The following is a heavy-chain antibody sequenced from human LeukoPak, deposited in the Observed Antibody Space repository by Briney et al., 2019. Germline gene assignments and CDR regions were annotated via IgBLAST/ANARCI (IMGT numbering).Heavy chain of an antibody. CDR3: ARRSLAFDT. CDR1: EYSFTSHW. J-gene: IGHJ3*02. CDR2: IYPGDSET. V-gene: IGHV5-51*01. Sequence: GESLKISCKGSEYSFTSHWIGWVRQRPGKGLEWMGIIYPGDSETRYSPSFQGQVTISADKSISTAYLQWSSLKASDTAMYYCARRSLAFDTWGQGTMVTVSS.